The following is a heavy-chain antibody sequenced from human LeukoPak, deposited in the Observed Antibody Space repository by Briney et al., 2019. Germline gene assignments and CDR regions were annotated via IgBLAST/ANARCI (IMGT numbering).Heavy chain of an antibody. Sequence: GSLRLSCAASGFTFSSYAMHWVRQAPGKGLEWVAVISYDGSNKYYADSVKGRFTISRDNSKNTLYLQMNSLRAEDTAVYYCARVGYYDSSGYPGDYWGQGTLVTVSS. CDR1: GFTFSSYA. J-gene: IGHJ4*02. CDR3: ARVGYYDSSGYPGDY. V-gene: IGHV3-30*04. D-gene: IGHD3-22*01. CDR2: ISYDGSNK.